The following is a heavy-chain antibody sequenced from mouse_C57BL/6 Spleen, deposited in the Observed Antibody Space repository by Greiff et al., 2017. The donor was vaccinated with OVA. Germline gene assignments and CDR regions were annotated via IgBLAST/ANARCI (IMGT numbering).Heavy chain of an antibody. CDR2: IYPRSGNT. Sequence: QVQLQQSGAELARPGASVKLSCKASGYTFTSYGISWVKQRPGQGLEWIGEIYPRSGNTYYNEKFKGKATLTADKSSSTAYMELRSLTSEDSAVYYCARLGTTVVATGDYARGDWGQGTSVTVSS. D-gene: IGHD1-1*01. J-gene: IGHJ4*01. CDR1: GYTFTSYG. V-gene: IGHV1-81*01. CDR3: ARLGTTVVATGDYARGD.